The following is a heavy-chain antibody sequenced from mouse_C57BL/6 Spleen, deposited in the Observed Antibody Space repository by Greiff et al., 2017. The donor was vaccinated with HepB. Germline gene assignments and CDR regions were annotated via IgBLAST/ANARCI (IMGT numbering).Heavy chain of an antibody. CDR1: GYTFTSYW. CDR2: IHPNSGST. Sequence: QVQLQQPGAELVKPGASVKLSCKASGYTFTSYWMHWVKQRPGQGLEWIGMIHPNSGSTNYNEKFKSKATLTVDKSSSTAYMQLSSLTSEDSAVYYCPYDYDEGFAYWGQGTLVTVSA. V-gene: IGHV1-64*01. CDR3: PYDYDEGFAY. J-gene: IGHJ3*01. D-gene: IGHD2-4*01.